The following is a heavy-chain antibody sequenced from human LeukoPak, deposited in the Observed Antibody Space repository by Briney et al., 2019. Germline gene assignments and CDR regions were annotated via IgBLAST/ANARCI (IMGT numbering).Heavy chain of an antibody. V-gene: IGHV4-59*01. CDR3: ARAQGSGWYDYYYGMDV. CDR1: GGSISSYY. Sequence: SETLSLTCTVSGGSISSYYWSWIRQPPGKGLEWIGYIYYSGSTNYNPSLKSRVTISVDTSKNQFSLKLSSVTAADTAVYYCARAQGSGWYDYYYGMDVWGQGTTDTVSS. CDR2: IYYSGST. D-gene: IGHD6-19*01. J-gene: IGHJ6*02.